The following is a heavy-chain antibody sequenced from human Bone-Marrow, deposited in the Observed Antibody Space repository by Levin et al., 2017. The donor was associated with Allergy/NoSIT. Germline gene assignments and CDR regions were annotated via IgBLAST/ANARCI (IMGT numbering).Heavy chain of an antibody. CDR3: ARNVPVTANGY. V-gene: IGHV3-66*01. CDR1: GVTVSNNY. CDR2: IYSGGRT. J-gene: IGHJ4*02. D-gene: IGHD2-21*02. Sequence: GESLKISCAASGVTVSNNYMSWVRQAPGKGLEWISLIYSGGRTDYADSVKGRFIISSDGSKNTLYLQMNSLRAEDTAMYYCARNVPVTANGYWGQGTLVTVSS.